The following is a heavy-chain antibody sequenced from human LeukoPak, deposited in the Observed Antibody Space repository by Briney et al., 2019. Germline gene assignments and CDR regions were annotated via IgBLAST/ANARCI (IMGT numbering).Heavy chain of an antibody. V-gene: IGHV1-8*01. CDR1: GFTFSNYD. J-gene: IGHJ4*02. CDR3: ARSVPDYTRFDY. Sequence: ASVKVSCKASGFTFSNYDINWVRQAPGQGLEWMGWMNPDSGDTGYAQKFQGRVIMTRDTSINTAYIELSSLRSEDTAVYYCARSVPDYTRFDYWGQGALVTVSS. CDR2: MNPDSGDT. D-gene: IGHD4-11*01.